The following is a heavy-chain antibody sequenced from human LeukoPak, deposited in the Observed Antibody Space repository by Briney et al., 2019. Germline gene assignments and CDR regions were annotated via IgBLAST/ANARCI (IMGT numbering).Heavy chain of an antibody. CDR1: GGSISSGGYY. J-gene: IGHJ6*02. D-gene: IGHD7-27*01. V-gene: IGHV4-31*03. Sequence: SETLSLTCTVSGGSISSGGYYWSWIRQHPGKGLEWIGYIYYSGSTYYNPSLKSRVTISVDTSKNQFSLKLSSVTAADTAVYYCARGRHPRGPGPKRSNYYYYGMDVWGQGTTVTVSS. CDR2: IYYSGST. CDR3: ARGRHPRGPGPKRSNYYYYGMDV.